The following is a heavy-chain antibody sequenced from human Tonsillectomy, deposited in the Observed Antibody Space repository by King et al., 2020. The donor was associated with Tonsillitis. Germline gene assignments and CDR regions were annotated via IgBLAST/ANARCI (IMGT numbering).Heavy chain of an antibody. V-gene: IGHV3-64D*06. CDR3: VSLCGGDCYAPRFDY. D-gene: IGHD2-21*02. Sequence: VQLVESGGGLVQPGGSLRLSCSASGFTFSSYAMHWVRQAPGKGLEYVSAISNNGGSTYYADSVKGRFTISRDNSKNTLYLQMSSLRAEDTAVYYCVSLCGGDCYAPRFDYWGQGTLVTVSS. CDR1: GFTFSSYA. CDR2: ISNNGGST. J-gene: IGHJ4*02.